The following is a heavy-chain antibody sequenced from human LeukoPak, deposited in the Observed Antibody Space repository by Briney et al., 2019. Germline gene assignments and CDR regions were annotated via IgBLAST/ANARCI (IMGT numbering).Heavy chain of an antibody. CDR3: ARHHYYDSSENAFDI. CDR2: IKQDGSEK. J-gene: IGHJ3*02. V-gene: IGHV3-7*01. CDR1: GFTFSSYA. D-gene: IGHD3-22*01. Sequence: GGSLRLSCAAAGFTFSSYAMSWVRQAPGKGLEWVANIKQDGSEKYYVDSVKGRFTISRDNAKNSLYLQMNSLRAEDTAVYYCARHHYYDSSENAFDIWGQGTMVTVSS.